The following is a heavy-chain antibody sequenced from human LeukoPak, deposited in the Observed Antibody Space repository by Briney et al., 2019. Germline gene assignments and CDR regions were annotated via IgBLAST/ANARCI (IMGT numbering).Heavy chain of an antibody. J-gene: IGHJ4*02. CDR2: IRSKANSYAT. D-gene: IGHD3-10*01. V-gene: IGHV3-73*01. CDR3: TRSAPSMVRGVIRPFDY. CDR1: GFTFSGSA. Sequence: GGSLKLSCAASGFTFSGSAMHWVRQASGKGLEWVDRIRSKANSYATAYAASVKGRFTISRDDSKNTAYLQMNSLKTEDTAVYYCTRSAPSMVRGVIRPFDYWGQGTLVTVSS.